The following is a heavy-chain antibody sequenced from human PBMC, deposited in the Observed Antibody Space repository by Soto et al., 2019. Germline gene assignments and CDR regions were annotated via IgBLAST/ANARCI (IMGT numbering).Heavy chain of an antibody. J-gene: IGHJ6*02. D-gene: IGHD1-26*01. Sequence: PCGSLRLSCAASGFTFSSYAMHWVRQAPGKGLEWVAVISYDGSNKYYADSVKGRFTISRDNSKNTLYLQMNSLRAEDTAVYYCARDGEWELTDYYYYGMDVWGQGTTVTVSS. V-gene: IGHV3-30-3*01. CDR3: ARDGEWELTDYYYYGMDV. CDR2: ISYDGSNK. CDR1: GFTFSSYA.